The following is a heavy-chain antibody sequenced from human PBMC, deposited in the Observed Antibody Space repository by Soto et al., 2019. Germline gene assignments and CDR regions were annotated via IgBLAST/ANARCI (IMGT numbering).Heavy chain of an antibody. D-gene: IGHD2-8*01. Sequence: QLQLQESGPGLVKPSETLSLTCTVSGGSISSSSYYWGWIRQPPGKGLEWIGSIYYSGSTYYTPSLKRRVTICVETSKNQFSLKLSSVAAADTAVYYCARQYCTNGVCSNWFDPWGQGTLVTVSS. V-gene: IGHV4-39*01. CDR1: GGSISSSSYY. J-gene: IGHJ5*02. CDR2: IYYSGST. CDR3: ARQYCTNGVCSNWFDP.